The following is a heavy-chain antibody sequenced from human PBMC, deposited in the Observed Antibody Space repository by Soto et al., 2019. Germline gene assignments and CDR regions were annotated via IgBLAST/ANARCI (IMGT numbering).Heavy chain of an antibody. CDR3: ARDHRAYSGSFYWFDP. Sequence: QVQLVESGGGVVQPGGSLRLSCAGSGFILSTYGIPWVRQGPGKGLEWVAVIWYDGSIKYYEDSVQGRFTISRDNSENTVDLQMNRLRAEDTATYYCARDHRAYSGSFYWFDPWGQGTLVTVSS. V-gene: IGHV3-33*01. J-gene: IGHJ5*02. D-gene: IGHD1-26*01. CDR1: GFILSTYG. CDR2: IWYDGSIK.